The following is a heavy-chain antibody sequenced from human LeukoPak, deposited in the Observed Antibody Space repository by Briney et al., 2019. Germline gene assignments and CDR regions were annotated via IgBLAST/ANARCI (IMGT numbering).Heavy chain of an antibody. CDR2: IIPIFGKA. J-gene: IGHJ6*03. V-gene: IGHV1-69*01. CDR3: ASTPNRYCSSTSCPLNNYYYYMDV. Sequence: ASVKVSCKASGGTFSSYAISWVRQAPGRGLEWMGGIIPIFGKANHAQKFQGRVTITADESTSTAYMELSSLRSEDTAVYYCASTPNRYCSSTSCPLNNYYYYMDVWGKGTTVTVSS. CDR1: GGTFSSYA. D-gene: IGHD2-2*01.